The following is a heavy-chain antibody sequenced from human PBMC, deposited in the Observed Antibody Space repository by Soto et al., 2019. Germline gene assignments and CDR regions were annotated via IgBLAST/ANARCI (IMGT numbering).Heavy chain of an antibody. J-gene: IGHJ4*02. CDR3: ARARIVPAAIFDD. V-gene: IGHV4-59*01. CDR2: IYYSGST. CDR1: GGSISSYY. D-gene: IGHD2-2*02. Sequence: PSETLPLTCTVCGGSISSYYWSWSRQPPGKGLEWIGYIYYSGSTNYNRSLKSRVTISVDTSKSQFSLKLSSVTAADTAVYYCARARIVPAAIFDDWGQGTLVTVS.